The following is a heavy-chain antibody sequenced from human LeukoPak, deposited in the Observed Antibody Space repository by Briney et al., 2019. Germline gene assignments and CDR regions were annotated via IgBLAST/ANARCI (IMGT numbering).Heavy chain of an antibody. CDR2: ISAYNGNT. Sequence: GASVKVSCKASGYTFTSYGISWVRQAPGQGLEWMGWISAYNGNTNYAQKLQGRVTMTTDTSTSTAYMELRSLRSDDTAVYYCARSDYCDSSTSFDYWGQGTLVTVSS. CDR3: ARSDYCDSSTSFDY. V-gene: IGHV1-18*01. D-gene: IGHD3-22*01. J-gene: IGHJ4*02. CDR1: GYTFTSYG.